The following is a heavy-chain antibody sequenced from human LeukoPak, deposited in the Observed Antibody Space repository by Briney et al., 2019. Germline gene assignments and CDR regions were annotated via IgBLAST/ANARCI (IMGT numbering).Heavy chain of an antibody. V-gene: IGHV1-69*13. CDR2: IIPIFGTA. CDR1: GGTFSSYA. CDR3: VREAAAGLNDAFDI. Sequence: SVKVSCKASGGTFSSYAISWVRQAPGQGLEWMGGIIPIFGTANYAQKFQGRGTITADESTSTAYMELSSLRSEDTAVYYCVREAAAGLNDAFDIWGQGTMVTVSS. J-gene: IGHJ3*02. D-gene: IGHD6-13*01.